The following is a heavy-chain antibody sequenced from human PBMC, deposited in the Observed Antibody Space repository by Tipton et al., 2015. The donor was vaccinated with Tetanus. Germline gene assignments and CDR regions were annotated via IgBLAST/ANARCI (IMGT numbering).Heavy chain of an antibody. D-gene: IGHD5-24*01. J-gene: IGHJ4*02. CDR3: ARAPYNSPGKFYFDD. Sequence: TLSLTCAVSGVSMRNGGYSWSWIRQSPGKGLEWIGYVYHSGGSYYNPSLKSRVTMSVDLSNNHFSLSLSSVTAADTAVYYCARAPYNSPGKFYFDDWGQGILVTVSA. CDR2: VYHSGGS. V-gene: IGHV4-30-2*06. CDR1: GVSMRNGGYS.